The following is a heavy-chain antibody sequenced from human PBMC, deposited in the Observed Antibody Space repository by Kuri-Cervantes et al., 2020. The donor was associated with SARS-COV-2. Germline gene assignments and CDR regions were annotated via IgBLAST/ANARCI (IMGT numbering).Heavy chain of an antibody. J-gene: IGHJ4*02. V-gene: IGHV3-7*03. CDR2: IKQDGSEK. D-gene: IGHD3-3*01. CDR1: GFTFSSYW. CDR3: AKGIRRFLESLDY. Sequence: GESLKISCAASGFTFSSYWMSWVRQAPGKGLEWVANIKQDGSEKYYADSVKGRFTISRDNSKNTLYLQMNSLRAEDTAVYYCAKGIRRFLESLDYWGQGTLVTVSS.